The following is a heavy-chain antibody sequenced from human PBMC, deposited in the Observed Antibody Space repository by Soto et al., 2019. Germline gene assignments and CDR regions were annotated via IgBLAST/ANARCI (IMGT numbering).Heavy chain of an antibody. V-gene: IGHV4-31*03. J-gene: IGHJ5*02. D-gene: IGHD5-18*01. CDR3: ARERRGNTAMVTGCFAP. CDR1: CGSISSGGYY. CDR2: IDYSGST. Sequence: QVPLQESGTGLVKPSQTLSLTCTVSCGSISSGGYYWSWIRQNPGKVLERNGYIDYSGSTYYNPSLMSRVILSVDTSNNQFALKLRSVTAADTAVYYWARERRGNTAMVTGCFAPWGQGTLVTVSS.